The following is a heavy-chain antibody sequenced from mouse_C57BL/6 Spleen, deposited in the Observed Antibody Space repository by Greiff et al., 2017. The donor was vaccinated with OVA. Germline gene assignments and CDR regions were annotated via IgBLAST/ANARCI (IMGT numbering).Heavy chain of an antibody. J-gene: IGHJ1*03. D-gene: IGHD1-1*01. V-gene: IGHV1-62-2*01. CDR2: FYPGSGSI. CDR1: GYTFTEYT. CDR3: ARHEENYGSRHWYFDV. Sequence: QVQLQQPGAELVKPGASVKLSCKASGYTFTEYTIHWVKQRSGQGLELIGWFYPGSGSIKYNEKFKDKATLTADKSSSTVYMELSRLTSEDSAVYFCARHEENYGSRHWYFDVWGTGTTVTVSS.